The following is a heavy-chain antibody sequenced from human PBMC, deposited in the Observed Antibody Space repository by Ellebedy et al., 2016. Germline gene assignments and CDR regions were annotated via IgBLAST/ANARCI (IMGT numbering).Heavy chain of an antibody. D-gene: IGHD3-10*01. V-gene: IGHV4-30-2*01. J-gene: IGHJ4*02. CDR3: ARGRFGEFDY. CDR1: GASISSGGYS. CDR2: IYHGGTT. Sequence: SETLSLTCAVSGASISSGGYSWSWIRQPPGKGLEWIGDIYHGGTTYYNPSLKSRVTMSVDTSKSQFSLKLSSVTAADTAVYYCARGRFGEFDYWGPGTLVTVSS.